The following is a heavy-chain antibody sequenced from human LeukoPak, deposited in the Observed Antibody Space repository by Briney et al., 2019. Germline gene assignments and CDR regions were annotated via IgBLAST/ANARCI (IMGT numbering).Heavy chain of an antibody. CDR3: ASSLGIASRSPPGH. Sequence: GVSVKVSCKASGYSFTDYYMHWVRQAPGQGLEWMGWINPNTGGTDFAQKFQGRVTMTRDTSISTVYMELSRLRSDDTAMYYCASSLGIASRSPPGHWGQGSLVTVSS. V-gene: IGHV1-2*02. J-gene: IGHJ4*02. D-gene: IGHD6-6*01. CDR1: GYSFTDYY. CDR2: INPNTGGT.